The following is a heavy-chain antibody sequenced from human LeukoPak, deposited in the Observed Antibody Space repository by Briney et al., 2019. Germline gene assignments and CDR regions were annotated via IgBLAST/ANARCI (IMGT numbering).Heavy chain of an antibody. CDR1: GFTFSSYS. V-gene: IGHV3-21*01. J-gene: IGHJ5*02. CDR3: ARDKIPSAGTPRGFDP. CDR2: ISSTSSYI. D-gene: IGHD6-13*01. Sequence: GGSLRLSCAASGFTFSSYSMNWVRQAPGKELEWVSSISSTSSYIYYAASVKGRFTISRDNAKSSLYLQMNSLRAEDTAVYYCARDKIPSAGTPRGFDPWGQGTLVTVSS.